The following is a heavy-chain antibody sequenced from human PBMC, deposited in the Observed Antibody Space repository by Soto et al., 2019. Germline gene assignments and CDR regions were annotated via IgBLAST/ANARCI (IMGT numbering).Heavy chain of an antibody. V-gene: IGHV3-7*02. CDR1: EFSFSDYW. D-gene: IGHD3-3*01. Sequence: GSLRLSCAASEFSFSDYWMAWVRQAPGKGLEWVANLDQGGGEKHYADSVKGRFTISRDNSKNTLYLQMNSLRAEDTAVYYCAKVRGPNYDFWSGYPLDYMDVWGKGTTVTVSS. CDR2: LDQGGGEK. J-gene: IGHJ6*03. CDR3: AKVRGPNYDFWSGYPLDYMDV.